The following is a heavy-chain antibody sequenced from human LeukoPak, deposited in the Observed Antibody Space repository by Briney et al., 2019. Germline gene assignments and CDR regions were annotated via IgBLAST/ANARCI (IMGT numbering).Heavy chain of an antibody. CDR3: ARGSKWFDP. CDR2: IYYSGTT. D-gene: IGHD6-6*01. J-gene: IGHJ5*02. Sequence: SETLSLTCSVSAASISDYYWSWSRLPPGKGLEWIGYIYYSGTTNYNPSLKSRVTISKDPSKNQISLKLTSVTHADTAMYYCARGSKWFDPWGQGILVTVSS. CDR1: AASISDYY. V-gene: IGHV4-59*01.